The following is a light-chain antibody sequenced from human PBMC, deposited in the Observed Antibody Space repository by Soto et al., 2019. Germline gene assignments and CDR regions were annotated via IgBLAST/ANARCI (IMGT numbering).Light chain of an antibody. Sequence: QSALTQPASVFGSPGQSVTISCTGTSSNVGGYKLVSWYQQHPGKAPKLMIFEVNKRPPGVPNRCSGSKSGNTASLTISGVKVEDEAEDYFCSSVVSPTDVFGTGTKVTVL. V-gene: IGLV2-23*02. CDR3: CSSVVSPTDV. CDR1: SSNVGGYKL. J-gene: IGLJ1*01. CDR2: EVN.